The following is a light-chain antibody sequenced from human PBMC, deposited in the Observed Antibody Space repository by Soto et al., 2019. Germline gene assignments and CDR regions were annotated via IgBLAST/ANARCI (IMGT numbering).Light chain of an antibody. CDR1: QGIRND. CDR2: AAS. Sequence: IQMTQSPASLSASVGDRVTITCRASQGIRNDLDWFQQKPGKAPKLLIYAASSLQSGVPSRFSGRGSGTDFTLTISSLQPEDFATYFCQHTYNTPVTFGQGTKVDIK. CDR3: QHTYNTPVT. J-gene: IGKJ1*01. V-gene: IGKV1-39*01.